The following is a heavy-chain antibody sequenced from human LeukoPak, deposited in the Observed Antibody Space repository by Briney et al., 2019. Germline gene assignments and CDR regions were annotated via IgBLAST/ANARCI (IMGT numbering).Heavy chain of an antibody. CDR1: GGSFSGYY. CDR2: INHSGST. J-gene: IGHJ5*02. D-gene: IGHD1-26*01. V-gene: IGHV4-34*01. Sequence: PSETLSLTCAVYGGSFSGYYWSWIRQPPGKGLEWIGEINHSGSTNYNPSLKSRVTISVDTSKNQFSLKLSSVTAADTAVYYCASLRSGSYYFDPWGQGTLVTVSS. CDR3: ASLRSGSYYFDP.